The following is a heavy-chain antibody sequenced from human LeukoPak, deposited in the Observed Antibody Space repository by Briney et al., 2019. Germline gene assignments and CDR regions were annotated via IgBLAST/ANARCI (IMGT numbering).Heavy chain of an antibody. Sequence: SETLSLTCTVSGSSISSYYWSWIRQPPGKGLEWIGYIYYSGSTNYNPSLKSRVTISVDTSKNQFSLKLISVTAADTAVYYCARLNGGPRGQGTLVTVSS. CDR3: ARLNGGP. CDR2: IYYSGST. CDR1: GSSISSYY. J-gene: IGHJ5*02. V-gene: IGHV4-59*08. D-gene: IGHD3-10*01.